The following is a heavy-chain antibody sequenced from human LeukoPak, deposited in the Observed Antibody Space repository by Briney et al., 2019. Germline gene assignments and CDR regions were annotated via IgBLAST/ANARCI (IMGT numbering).Heavy chain of an antibody. Sequence: GGSLRLSCAASGFTVSSNYMSWVRQAPGKGLEWVSVIYSGGSTYYADSVKGRFTISRDNSKNTLYLQMNRLRAEDTAVYYCARSYSSGCFDYWGQGTLVTVSS. CDR2: IYSGGST. CDR3: ARSYSSGCFDY. CDR1: GFTVSSNY. J-gene: IGHJ4*02. V-gene: IGHV3-66*02. D-gene: IGHD6-19*01.